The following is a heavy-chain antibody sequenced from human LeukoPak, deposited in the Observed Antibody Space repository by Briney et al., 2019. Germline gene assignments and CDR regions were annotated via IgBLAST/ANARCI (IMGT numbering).Heavy chain of an antibody. D-gene: IGHD6-13*01. CDR3: AKDGASRSSSCHY. CDR2: ISVSGVST. Sequence: GGSLRLSCAASGFTFSTYGMSWVRQAPGKGLEWVSDISVSGVSTYYADSVKGRFTISRDNSKNTLYLQMNSLRAEDTAVYYCAKDGASRSSSCHYWGQGTLVTVSS. V-gene: IGHV3-23*01. CDR1: GFTFSTYG. J-gene: IGHJ4*02.